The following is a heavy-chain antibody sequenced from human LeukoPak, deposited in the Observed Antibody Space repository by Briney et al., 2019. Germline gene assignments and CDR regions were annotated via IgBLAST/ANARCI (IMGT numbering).Heavy chain of an antibody. Sequence: ASVKVSCKASGYTFTSYGISWVRQAPGQGLEWMGWISAYNGSTNYAQKLQGRVTMTTDTSTSTAYMELRSLRSDDTAVYYCARASIAVAGLGHFQHWGQGTLVTVSS. CDR1: GYTFTSYG. V-gene: IGHV1-18*01. J-gene: IGHJ1*01. D-gene: IGHD6-19*01. CDR2: ISAYNGST. CDR3: ARASIAVAGLGHFQH.